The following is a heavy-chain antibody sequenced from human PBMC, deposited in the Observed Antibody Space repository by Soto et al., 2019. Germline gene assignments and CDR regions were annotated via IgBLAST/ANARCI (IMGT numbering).Heavy chain of an antibody. V-gene: IGHV5-51*01. D-gene: IGHD3-22*01. CDR1: GYTFTSYW. J-gene: IGHJ4*02. CDR2: IYPGDSDT. CDR3: ARHIPYYYDSSGYFSAARGAFDY. Sequence: GESLKISCKGSGYTFTSYWIGWVRQMPGKGLEWMGIIYPGDSDTRYSPSFQGQVTISADKSISTAYLQWSSLKASDAAMYYCARHIPYYYDSSGYFSAARGAFDYWGQGTLVTVSS.